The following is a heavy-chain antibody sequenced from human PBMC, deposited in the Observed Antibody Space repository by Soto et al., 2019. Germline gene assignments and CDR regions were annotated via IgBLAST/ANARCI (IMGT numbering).Heavy chain of an antibody. J-gene: IGHJ4*02. CDR3: ASGLTRRGYEIDY. CDR2: IYHSGST. Sequence: SETLSLTCAVSGYSISSGYYWGWIRQPPGKGLEWIGSIYHSGSTYYNPSLKSRVTMSVDTSKNQFSLKLSSVTAADTAVYYCASGLTRRGYEIDYWGQGTLVTVSS. D-gene: IGHD6-13*01. CDR1: GYSISSGYY. V-gene: IGHV4-38-2*01.